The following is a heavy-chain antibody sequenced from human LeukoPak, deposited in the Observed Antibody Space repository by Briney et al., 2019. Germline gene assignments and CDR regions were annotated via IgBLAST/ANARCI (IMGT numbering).Heavy chain of an antibody. J-gene: IGHJ4*02. CDR3: ARRDDSSGYHKIFDY. CDR2: IYYGENT. CDR1: GDSISSGPYY. Sequence: ETLSLTCTVSGDSISSGPYYWGWIRQPPGKGLEWIGNIYYGENTYYNPSLKSRVTISIDTSNNQFYLKLSSLTAADTAVYYCARRDDSSGYHKIFDYWGQGTLVTVSS. V-gene: IGHV4-39*01. D-gene: IGHD3-22*01.